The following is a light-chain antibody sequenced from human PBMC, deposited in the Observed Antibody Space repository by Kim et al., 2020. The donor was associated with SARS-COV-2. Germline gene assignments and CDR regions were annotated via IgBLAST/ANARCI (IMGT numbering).Light chain of an antibody. Sequence: SPGERATISCRASENLGSNLAWFQQKPGQSPRLLIYGASTRVTSIPARFSGSGSGTEFTLTIDSLQSEDFAVYYCQQYNNWPPITFGQGTRLEIK. J-gene: IGKJ5*01. CDR2: GAS. CDR3: QQYNNWPPIT. V-gene: IGKV3-15*01. CDR1: ENLGSN.